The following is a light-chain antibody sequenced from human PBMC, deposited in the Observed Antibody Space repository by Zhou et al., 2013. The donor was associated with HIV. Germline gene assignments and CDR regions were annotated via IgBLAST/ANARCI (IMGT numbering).Light chain of an antibody. J-gene: IGKJ5*01. CDR1: QSLLHSDGYTC. CDR2: SF. V-gene: IGKV2D-26*03. Sequence: EIVMTQTPLSLSITPGEQASMSCRSSQSLLHSDGYTCLYWFLQKDRPVSTGPDPRSFQRFSGVPARFSGSGSGTDFTLKISRVEAEDVGVHSCMQDAQDPFGRGTRLEIK. CDR3: MQDAQDP.